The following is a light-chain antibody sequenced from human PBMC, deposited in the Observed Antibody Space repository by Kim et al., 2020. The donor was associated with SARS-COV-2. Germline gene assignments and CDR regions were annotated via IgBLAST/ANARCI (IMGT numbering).Light chain of an antibody. V-gene: IGLV2-14*03. J-gene: IGLJ1*01. CDR3: CSYARGSAYV. CDR2: DVS. CDR1: RSDVVNYDY. Sequence: GQSVTLSCTGTRSDVVNYDYVSWYQQHPGKAPKLIFSDVSNRPAVVSSRFAGSKSGNTASLTISGLQDEDEADYYCCSYARGSAYVFGTGTKVTVL.